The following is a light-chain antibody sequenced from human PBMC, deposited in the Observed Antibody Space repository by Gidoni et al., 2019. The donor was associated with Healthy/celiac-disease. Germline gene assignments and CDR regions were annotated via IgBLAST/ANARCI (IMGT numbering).Light chain of an antibody. CDR1: QSISSW. CDR3: QQYNTMGET. Sequence: DIQMTQSPSTLSASVGDRVTITCRASQSISSWLAWYQQKPGKAPKLLIYKAASLESGVPSRFRGSGSGTEFTLTISSLQPDDFATYYCQQYNTMGETFGQGTKVEIK. CDR2: KAA. J-gene: IGKJ1*01. V-gene: IGKV1-5*03.